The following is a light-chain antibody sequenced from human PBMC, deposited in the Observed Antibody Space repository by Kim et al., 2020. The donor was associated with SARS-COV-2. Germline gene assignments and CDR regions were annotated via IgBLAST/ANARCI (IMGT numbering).Light chain of an antibody. CDR1: QSISGN. CDR3: QQYNNWPGT. J-gene: IGKJ1*01. Sequence: GFPGERVTLSCRASQSISGNLAWYQHKPGHPPRLLIYGASSRAPGIPARFSVSGSGTDFTLTISSLQSEDFAVYYCQQYNNWPGTFGPGTKVDIK. CDR2: GAS. V-gene: IGKV3-15*01.